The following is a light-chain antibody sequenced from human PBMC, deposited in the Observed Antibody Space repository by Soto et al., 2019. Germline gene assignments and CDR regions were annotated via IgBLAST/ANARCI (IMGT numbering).Light chain of an antibody. Sequence: QSALTQPASVSGSPGQSITISCTGTSSDVGGYNSVSWYQQHPGKAPKLMLYEVSNRPSGVSNRFSGSKSGNTASLTISGLQAEDEADYYCSSYTTSSTLLYVCGTGTKLTVL. V-gene: IGLV2-14*01. CDR2: EVS. J-gene: IGLJ1*01. CDR1: SSDVGGYNS. CDR3: SSYTTSSTLLYV.